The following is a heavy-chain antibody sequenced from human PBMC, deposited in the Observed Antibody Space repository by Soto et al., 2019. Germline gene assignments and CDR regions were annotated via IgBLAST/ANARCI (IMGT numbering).Heavy chain of an antibody. CDR1: GCSISSSSYY. Sequence: SETLSLTCTVSGCSISSSSYYWGWIRQPPGKGLEWIGSIYYSGSTYYNPSLKSRVTISVDTSNNQFSLKLSSVTAADTAVYYFSRLYSPTVTTNGYYYYYMDVWGKGTTVTVSS. J-gene: IGHJ6*03. V-gene: IGHV4-39*01. CDR2: IYYSGST. CDR3: SRLYSPTVTTNGYYYYYMDV. D-gene: IGHD4-17*01.